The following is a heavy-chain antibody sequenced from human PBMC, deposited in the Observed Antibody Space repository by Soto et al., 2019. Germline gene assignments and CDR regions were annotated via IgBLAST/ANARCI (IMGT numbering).Heavy chain of an antibody. CDR3: AGTTSYQWYYMDV. J-gene: IGHJ6*03. Sequence: VQLQESGPGLVKPSQTLSLTCAISGDSVSSNSAAWNWIRQSPSRGLEWMGRTYYRSRWYNDYAVPVRSRITVNADTSTNQFSLQLTSVTPEDTAVYYCAGTTSYQWYYMDVWGKGTTVTVSS. CDR1: GDSVSSNSAA. D-gene: IGHD1-7*01. V-gene: IGHV6-1*01. CDR2: TYYRSRWYN.